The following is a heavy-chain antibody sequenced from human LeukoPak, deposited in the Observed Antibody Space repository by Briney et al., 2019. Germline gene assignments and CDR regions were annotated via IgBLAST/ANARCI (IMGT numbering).Heavy chain of an antibody. V-gene: IGHV3-23*01. CDR1: GFTFSSYE. D-gene: IGHD1-26*01. Sequence: GGSLRLSCAASGFTFSSYEMSWVRQAPGKGLEWVSAISGSGGSTYYADSVKGRFTISRDNSKNTLYLQMNSLRAEDTAVYYCAKAISVGATTDAADWGQGTLVTVSS. CDR3: AKAISVGATTDAAD. CDR2: ISGSGGST. J-gene: IGHJ4*02.